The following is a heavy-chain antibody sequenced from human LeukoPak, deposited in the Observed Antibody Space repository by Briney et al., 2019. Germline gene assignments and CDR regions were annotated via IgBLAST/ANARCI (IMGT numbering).Heavy chain of an antibody. J-gene: IGHJ5*02. CDR3: AREYDYGDDGNWFDP. V-gene: IGHV4-59*01. CDR1: GGSISSYY. D-gene: IGHD4-17*01. CDR2: IYYSGST. Sequence: SETLSLTCTVSGGSISSYYWSWIRQPPGKGLEWIGYIYYSGSTNYNPSLKSRVTISVDTSKNQFSLKLSSVTAADTAVYYCAREYDYGDDGNWFDPWGQGTLVTVSS.